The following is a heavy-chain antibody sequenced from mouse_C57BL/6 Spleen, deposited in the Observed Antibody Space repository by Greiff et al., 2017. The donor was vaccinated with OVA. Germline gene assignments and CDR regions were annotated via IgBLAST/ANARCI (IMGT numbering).Heavy chain of an antibody. J-gene: IGHJ4*01. Sequence: VQLQQSGTVLARPGASVKMSCKTSGYTFTSYWMHWVKQRPGQGLEWIGAIYPGNSDTSYNQKFKGKAKLTAVTSASTAYMELSSLTNEDSAVDYCTWIGSNLINYAMDYWGQGTSVTVSS. CDR3: TWIGSNLINYAMDY. V-gene: IGHV1-5*01. D-gene: IGHD1-1*01. CDR1: GYTFTSYW. CDR2: IYPGNSDT.